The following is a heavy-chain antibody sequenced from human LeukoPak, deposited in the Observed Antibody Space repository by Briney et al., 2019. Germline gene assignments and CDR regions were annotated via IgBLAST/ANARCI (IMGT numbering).Heavy chain of an antibody. D-gene: IGHD3-10*01. Sequence: GGSLRLSCVASGFTVGNCGMSWVRQAPGKGLDWVSSISGSAYNTYYADSVKGRFTISRDNSKNTLYLQLNSLRAEDTAVYYCAKGPPSYYYGSGGYYWEYWGQGTLVTVSS. J-gene: IGHJ4*02. CDR1: GFTVGNCG. V-gene: IGHV3-23*01. CDR3: AKGPPSYYYGSGGYYWEY. CDR2: ISGSAYNT.